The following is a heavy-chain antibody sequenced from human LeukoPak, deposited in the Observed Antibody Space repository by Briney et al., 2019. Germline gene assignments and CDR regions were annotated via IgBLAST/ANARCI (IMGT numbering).Heavy chain of an antibody. CDR3: ARPYYYDSSCYVDY. CDR2: ISSSGNTI. Sequence: PGGSLRLSCAASGFTFSSYEIHWVRQAPGKGLEWVSYISSSGNTIYYADSVKGRFTISRDNATNSLYLQMNSLRAEDTAVYYCARPYYYDSSCYVDYWGQGTLVTVSS. J-gene: IGHJ4*02. CDR1: GFTFSSYE. D-gene: IGHD3-22*01. V-gene: IGHV3-48*03.